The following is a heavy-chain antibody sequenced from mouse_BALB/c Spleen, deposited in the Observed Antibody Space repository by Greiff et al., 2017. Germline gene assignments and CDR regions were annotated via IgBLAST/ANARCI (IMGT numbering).Heavy chain of an antibody. Sequence: VQLVESGPGLVAPSQSLSISCTVSGFSLTSYGVHWVRQPPGKGLEWLGVIWAGGSTNYNSALMSRLSISKDNSKSQVFLKMNSLQTDDTAMYYCARADCDYAMDYWGQGTSVTVSS. J-gene: IGHJ4*01. CDR3: ARADCDYAMDY. CDR2: IWAGGST. V-gene: IGHV2-9*02. CDR1: GFSLTSYG.